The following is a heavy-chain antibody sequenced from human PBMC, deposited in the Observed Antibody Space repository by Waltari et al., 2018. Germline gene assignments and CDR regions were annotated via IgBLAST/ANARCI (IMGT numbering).Heavy chain of an antibody. V-gene: IGHV3-7*01. D-gene: IGHD1-7*01. Sequence: EVQLVESGGGLVQPGGSLRLSCAASGFTFSSHWMSWVRQAPGKGLEWVANIKQDGSEKYYVDSVKGRFTISRDNAKNSLYLQMNSLRAEDTAVYYCARAQTGTAPGDYWGQGTLVTVSS. J-gene: IGHJ4*02. CDR2: IKQDGSEK. CDR3: ARAQTGTAPGDY. CDR1: GFTFSSHW.